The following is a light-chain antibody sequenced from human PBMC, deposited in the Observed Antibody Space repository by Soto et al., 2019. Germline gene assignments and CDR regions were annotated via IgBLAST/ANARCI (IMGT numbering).Light chain of an antibody. CDR2: DVK. V-gene: IGLV2-11*01. J-gene: IGLJ1*01. CDR1: SSDVGGYNY. Sequence: QSALTQPRSVSGSPGQSVTISCTGTSSDVGGYNYVSWYQQHPGRAPRVMIYDVKTRPSGVPDRFSGSKSGNTASLTISELQAEDEVDYSCCSYAGDYTFVFGTGTKLTVL. CDR3: CSYAGDYTFV.